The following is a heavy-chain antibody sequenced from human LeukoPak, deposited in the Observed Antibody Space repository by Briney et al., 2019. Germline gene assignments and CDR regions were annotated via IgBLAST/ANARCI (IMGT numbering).Heavy chain of an antibody. Sequence: PGGSLRLSCAASGFTFSGYWIHWVRQAPGRGLVWVSHINGDGSITTYADSVRGRFTISRDNAKNTVYLQMSSLRAEDTAVYYCARVGLIAARSHWYLDLWGRGTLVTVSS. CDR2: INGDGSIT. CDR1: GFTFSGYW. V-gene: IGHV3-74*01. CDR3: ARVGLIAARSHWYLDL. J-gene: IGHJ2*01. D-gene: IGHD6-25*01.